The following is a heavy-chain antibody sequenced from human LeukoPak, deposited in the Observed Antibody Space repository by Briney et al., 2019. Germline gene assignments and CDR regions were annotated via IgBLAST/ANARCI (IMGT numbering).Heavy chain of an antibody. CDR3: ANLGYGSGSYYTDFDY. CDR2: IYYSGST. J-gene: IGHJ4*02. D-gene: IGHD3-10*01. CDR1: GGSISSSSYY. V-gene: IGHV4-39*01. Sequence: SETLSLTCTVSGGSISSSSYYWGWIRQPPGKGLEWIGSIYYSGSTYYNPSLKSRVTISVDTSKNQFSLKLSSVTAADTAVYYCANLGYGSGSYYTDFDYWGQGTLVTVSS.